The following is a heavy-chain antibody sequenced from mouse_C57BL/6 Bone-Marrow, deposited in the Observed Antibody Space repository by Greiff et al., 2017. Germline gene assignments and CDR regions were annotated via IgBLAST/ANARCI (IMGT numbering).Heavy chain of an antibody. CDR2: IDPSDSDT. CDR1: GYTFTSYW. J-gene: IGHJ2*01. V-gene: IGHV1-52*01. Sequence: VQLQQSGAELVRPGASVKLSCKASGYTFTSYWMHWVKQRPIQGLEWIGNIDPSDSDTHYNQKFKDKATLTVDKSSSTAYMQLSSLTSEDSAVXYCVRRYYYGSSYYDDWGKGTTLTVSS. D-gene: IGHD1-1*01. CDR3: VRRYYYGSSYYDD.